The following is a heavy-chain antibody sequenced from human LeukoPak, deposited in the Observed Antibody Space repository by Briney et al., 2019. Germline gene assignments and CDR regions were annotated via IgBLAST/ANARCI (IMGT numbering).Heavy chain of an antibody. J-gene: IGHJ4*02. Sequence: ASVKVSCKASGYTFTGYYMHWVRQAPGQGLEWMGWMNPNSGNTGYAQKFQGRVTMTRNTSISTAYMELSSLRSEDTAVYYCARSPSGYPTDYWGQGTLVTVSS. V-gene: IGHV1-8*02. CDR3: ARSPSGYPTDY. D-gene: IGHD3-22*01. CDR1: GYTFTGYY. CDR2: MNPNSGNT.